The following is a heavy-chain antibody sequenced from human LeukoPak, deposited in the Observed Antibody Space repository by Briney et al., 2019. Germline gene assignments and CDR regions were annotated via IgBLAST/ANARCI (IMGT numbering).Heavy chain of an antibody. J-gene: IGHJ4*02. D-gene: IGHD6-19*01. V-gene: IGHV1-2*02. CDR3: ARDDRGIAVTGP. Sequence: ASVKVSCKASGYTFTGYYMHWVRQAPGQGLEWVGWINPNSGGTNYAQKFQGRVTMTRDTSISTAYMELSRLRSDDTAVYYCARDDRGIAVTGPWGQGTLVTVSS. CDR1: GYTFTGYY. CDR2: INPNSGGT.